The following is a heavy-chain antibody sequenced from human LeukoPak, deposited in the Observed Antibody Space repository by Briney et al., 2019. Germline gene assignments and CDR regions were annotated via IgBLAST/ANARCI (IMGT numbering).Heavy chain of an antibody. D-gene: IGHD3-22*01. V-gene: IGHV3-21*01. Sequence: GGSLRLSCAASGFTFSGYSMNWVRQAPGKGLEWVSSISGSSRSIYYADSVKGRFTISRDNAKNPLYLQMNSLRAEDTAVYFCARDDAYYYDSGGYLSDDAFDIWGQGTMVTVSS. CDR1: GFTFSGYS. CDR3: ARDDAYYYDSGGYLSDDAFDI. J-gene: IGHJ3*02. CDR2: ISGSSRSI.